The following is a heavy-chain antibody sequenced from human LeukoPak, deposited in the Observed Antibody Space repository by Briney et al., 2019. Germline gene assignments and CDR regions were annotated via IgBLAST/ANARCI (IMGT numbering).Heavy chain of an antibody. V-gene: IGHV1-2*04. Sequence: ASVKVSCKTSGYTLSDYLVHWVRQAPGQGLVWMGWINPDSGDTKYAQKFQGWITMTRDTSISTIYLEVSRLKSDDTAIYYCARDGGSTFLDFDFWGQGTLVTVSS. CDR3: ARDGGSTFLDFDF. CDR2: INPDSGDT. D-gene: IGHD2-15*01. J-gene: IGHJ4*02. CDR1: GYTLSDYL.